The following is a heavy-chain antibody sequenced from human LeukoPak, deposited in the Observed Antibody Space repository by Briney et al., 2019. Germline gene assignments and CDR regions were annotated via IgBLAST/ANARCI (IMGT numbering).Heavy chain of an antibody. V-gene: IGHV1-2*02. CDR3: ARDLIPGTQVKNYYYGIDV. D-gene: IGHD2-21*01. J-gene: IGHJ6*02. Sequence: EASVKVSCKASGYTFTGYYMHWVRQAPGQGLEWMGWINPNSGGTNYAQKFQGRVTMTRDTSISTAYMELSRLRSDDTAVYYCARDLIPGTQVKNYYYGIDVWGQGTTVTVSS. CDR1: GYTFTGYY. CDR2: INPNSGGT.